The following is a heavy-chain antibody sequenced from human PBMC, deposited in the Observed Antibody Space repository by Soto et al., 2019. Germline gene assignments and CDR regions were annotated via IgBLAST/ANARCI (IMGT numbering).Heavy chain of an antibody. V-gene: IGHV3-33*01. CDR2: IWYDGSNK. D-gene: IGHD3-10*01. Sequence: PGGSLRLSCAASGFTFSSYGMHWVRQAPGKGLEWVAVIWYDGSNKYYADSVKGRFTISRDNSKNTLYLQMNSLRAEDTAVYYCARGGYGSGSYYATYYYYYMDVWGKGTTVTVSS. J-gene: IGHJ6*03. CDR3: ARGGYGSGSYYATYYYYYMDV. CDR1: GFTFSSYG.